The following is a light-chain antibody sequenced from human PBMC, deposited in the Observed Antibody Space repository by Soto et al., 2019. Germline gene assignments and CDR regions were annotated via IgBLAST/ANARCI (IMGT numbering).Light chain of an antibody. CDR1: QFVSSTY. CDR3: QQYGGSHMFS. Sequence: EVVLTQSPGTLSLSPGARATLSCRASQFVSSTYLAWYQQRPGQAPRLLIYGASSRATGIPDRFSGGGSETDFTLTISRLESEDSAVYYCQQYGGSHMFSFGQGTKLEIK. V-gene: IGKV3-20*01. CDR2: GAS. J-gene: IGKJ2*01.